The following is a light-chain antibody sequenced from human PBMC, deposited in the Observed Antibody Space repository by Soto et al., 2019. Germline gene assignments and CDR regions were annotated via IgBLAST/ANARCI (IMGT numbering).Light chain of an antibody. Sequence: DIVMTQSPVSLPVTPGEPASISCRSSQSLLHSHGYTYLDWYLQKPGQSPQLLIYMGSTRASGVPDKFSGSGSGTDFTLKISRVEAEDVGVYYCKQALQSPLTFGGGTKVEIK. V-gene: IGKV2-28*01. J-gene: IGKJ4*02. CDR3: KQALQSPLT. CDR1: QSLLHSHGYTY. CDR2: MGS.